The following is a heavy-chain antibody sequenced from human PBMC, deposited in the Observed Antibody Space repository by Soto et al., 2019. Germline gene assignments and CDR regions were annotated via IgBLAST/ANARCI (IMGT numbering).Heavy chain of an antibody. CDR1: GFTFSDYY. Sequence: QVQLVESGGGLVKPEGSLRLSCAASGFTFSDYYMSWIRQAPGTGMEWVSYITSSSAYTKYADSVKGRFTISRDNAKNSLYLQMTSLRAEDTAVYYCARLGGSVVPAAYVDYWGQGTLVAVSS. CDR2: ITSSSAYT. D-gene: IGHD2-2*01. J-gene: IGHJ4*02. CDR3: ARLGGSVVPAAYVDY. V-gene: IGHV3-11*06.